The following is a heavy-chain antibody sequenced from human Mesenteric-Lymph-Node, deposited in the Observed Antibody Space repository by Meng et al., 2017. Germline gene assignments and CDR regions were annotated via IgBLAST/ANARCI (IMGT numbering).Heavy chain of an antibody. Sequence: SESLSLTCTVSGGSMNNYFWSWIRRPAGKGLEWIGRIFPTGSTDYNPSLKSRVSMSVATSKNQFSLRLNSVTAADTAVYYCARDDVVTRGRLNYFDYWGQGALVTGAS. V-gene: IGHV4-4*07. D-gene: IGHD2-21*02. CDR3: ARDDVVTRGRLNYFDY. CDR1: GGSMNNYF. CDR2: IFPTGST. J-gene: IGHJ4*02.